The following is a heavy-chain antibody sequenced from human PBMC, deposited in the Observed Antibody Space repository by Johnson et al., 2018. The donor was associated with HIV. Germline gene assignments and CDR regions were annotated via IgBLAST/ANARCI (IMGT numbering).Heavy chain of an antibody. CDR2: ISFDGSNK. J-gene: IGHJ3*02. CDR3: AREGGIAAAGTDAFDI. Sequence: QVQFVESGGGLVQPGGSLRLSCAASGFTFSNYPMHWVRQAPGKGLEWVAVISFDGSNKYYADSVKGRFIISRDNSKNTLHLQMNSLRAEDTAVYYCAREGGIAAAGTDAFDIWGQGTMVTVSS. CDR1: GFTFSNYP. D-gene: IGHD6-13*01. V-gene: IGHV3-30*14.